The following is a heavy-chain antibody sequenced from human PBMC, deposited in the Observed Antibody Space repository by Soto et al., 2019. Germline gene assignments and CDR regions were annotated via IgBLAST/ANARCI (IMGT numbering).Heavy chain of an antibody. D-gene: IGHD5-12*01. V-gene: IGHV3-21*01. Sequence: GGSLRLSCAASGFTFSTYSMNWVRQAPGKGLEWVSSISTGSSYIYYADSVTGRFTISRDNAKNSLYLQMDDLRVEDTAVYFCARDRDGYNSNWFDPWGQGTLVTVSS. CDR1: GFTFSTYS. CDR3: ARDRDGYNSNWFDP. J-gene: IGHJ5*02. CDR2: ISTGSSYI.